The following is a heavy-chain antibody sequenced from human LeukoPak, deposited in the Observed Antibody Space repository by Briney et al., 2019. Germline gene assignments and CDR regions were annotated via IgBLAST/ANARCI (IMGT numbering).Heavy chain of an antibody. V-gene: IGHV3-23*01. CDR2: ISGSDGST. D-gene: IGHD5-18*01. CDR1: GFTFSTYA. CDR3: AKMRGYSYGPDYYFDY. J-gene: IGHJ4*02. Sequence: GGSLRLSCAASGFTFSTYAMSWVRQAPGKGLEWVSAISGSDGSTYYADFVKDRFTISRDNSENTLYLQMNNLRAEDTAVYYCAKMRGYSYGPDYYFDYWGQGTLVTVSS.